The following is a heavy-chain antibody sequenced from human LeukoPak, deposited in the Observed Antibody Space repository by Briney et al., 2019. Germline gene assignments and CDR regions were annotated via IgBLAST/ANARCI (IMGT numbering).Heavy chain of an antibody. CDR2: ISSSGSTI. V-gene: IGHV3-11*01. CDR1: GFTFSDYY. D-gene: IGHD4-17*01. J-gene: IGHJ6*03. Sequence: GGSLRPSCAASGFTFSDYYMSWIRQAPGKGLEWVLYISSSGSTIYYADAVKGRFTISRDNAKNSLYLQMNSLRVEDTAVYYCARGYGDDGIDYYYMDVWGKGTTVTVSS. CDR3: ARGYGDDGIDYYYMDV.